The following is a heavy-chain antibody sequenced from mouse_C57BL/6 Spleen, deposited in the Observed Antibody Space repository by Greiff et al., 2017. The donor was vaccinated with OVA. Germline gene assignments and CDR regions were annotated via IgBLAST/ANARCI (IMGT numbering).Heavy chain of an antibody. D-gene: IGHD1-1*01. J-gene: IGHJ1*03. CDR2: IYPRSGNT. CDR1: GYTFTSYG. V-gene: IGHV1-81*01. Sequence: VQLQQSGAELARPGASVKLSCKASGYTFTSYGISWVKQRTGQGLEWIGEIYPRSGNTYYNEKFTGKATLTAAKSSSTAYMELRSLTSEDSAVYFCARGYYYGSSYWYFDVWGTGTTVTVSS. CDR3: ARGYYYGSSYWYFDV.